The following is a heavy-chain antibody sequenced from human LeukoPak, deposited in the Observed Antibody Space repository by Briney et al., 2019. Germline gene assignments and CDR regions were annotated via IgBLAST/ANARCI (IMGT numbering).Heavy chain of an antibody. J-gene: IGHJ5*02. CDR1: GGSFSGYY. D-gene: IGHD3-10*01. CDR3: ARGRYYGSGRGPASNWFDP. CDR2: INHSGST. V-gene: IGHV4-34*01. Sequence: SETLSLTCAVYGGSFSGYYWSWIRQPPGKGLEWIGEINHSGSTNYNPSLKSRVTISVDTSKNQFSLKLSSVTAADTAVYYCARGRYYGSGRGPASNWFDPWGQGTLVTVSS.